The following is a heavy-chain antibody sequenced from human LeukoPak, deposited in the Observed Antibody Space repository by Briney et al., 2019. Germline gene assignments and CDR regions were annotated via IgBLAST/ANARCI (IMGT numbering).Heavy chain of an antibody. CDR3: AKDQEGLTGCDY. V-gene: IGHV3-30*18. CDR1: GFTFSSYG. Sequence: PGRSLRLSCAASGFTFSSYGMHWVRQAPGKGLEWVAVISYDGSNKYYADSVKGRFTISRDNSKNTLYLQMNSLRAEDTAVYYCAKDQEGLTGCDYWGQGTLVTVSS. D-gene: IGHD3-9*01. J-gene: IGHJ4*02. CDR2: ISYDGSNK.